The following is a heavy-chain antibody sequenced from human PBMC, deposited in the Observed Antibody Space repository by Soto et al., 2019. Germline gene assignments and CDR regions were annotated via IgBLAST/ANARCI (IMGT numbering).Heavy chain of an antibody. CDR1: GGSISSGGYY. CDR3: ARGHCSSTSCYWFYDY. V-gene: IGHV4-31*03. J-gene: IGHJ4*02. D-gene: IGHD2-2*01. Sequence: SETLSLTCTVSGGSISSGGYYWSWIRQHPGKGLEWIGYIYYSGSTYHNPSLKSRVTISVDTSKNQFSLKLSSVTAADTAVYYCARGHCSSTSCYWFYDYWGQGTLVTVSS. CDR2: IYYSGST.